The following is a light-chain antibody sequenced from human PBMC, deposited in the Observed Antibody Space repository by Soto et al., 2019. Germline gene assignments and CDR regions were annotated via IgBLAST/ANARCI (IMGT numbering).Light chain of an antibody. J-gene: IGKJ1*01. Sequence: DIPMTQSPSSLSASVGDRVTITCRASQSISNYLNWYQQKPGKAPKLLIYAASSLQSGVPSRFSGSGSGTDFTLTISSLQPEDFATYYCQQSYNTPPWTIGQGTKVEI. CDR1: QSISNY. CDR2: AAS. CDR3: QQSYNTPPWT. V-gene: IGKV1-39*01.